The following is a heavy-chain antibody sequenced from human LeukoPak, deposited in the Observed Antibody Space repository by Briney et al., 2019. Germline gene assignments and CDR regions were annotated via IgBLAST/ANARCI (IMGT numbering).Heavy chain of an antibody. CDR3: AREKVGASYDAFDI. V-gene: IGHV3-13*01. Sequence: GGSLRLSCAASGFTFSSYDMHWVRQATGKGLEWVSGIGTAGDIYYSGSVKGRFTISRENAKSSLYLQMKSLRAEDTAVYYCAREKVGASYDAFDIWGQGTLVTVSS. CDR2: IGTAGDI. CDR1: GFTFSSYD. D-gene: IGHD1-26*01. J-gene: IGHJ3*02.